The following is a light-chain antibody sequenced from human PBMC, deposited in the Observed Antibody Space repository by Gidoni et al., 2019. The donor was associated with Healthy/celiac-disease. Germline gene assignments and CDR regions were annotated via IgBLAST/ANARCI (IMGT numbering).Light chain of an antibody. J-gene: IGLJ2*01. CDR1: KLGGKY. Sequence: PGQTASITRSGDKLGGKYACWYQQKPGQSPVLVIYQDSKRPSGIPALFSGPNSAYAAALSLGLSHALDRAGAFCHARRGTPGVVFGGGTKLTVL. CDR2: QDS. V-gene: IGLV3-1*01. CDR3: HARRGTPGVV.